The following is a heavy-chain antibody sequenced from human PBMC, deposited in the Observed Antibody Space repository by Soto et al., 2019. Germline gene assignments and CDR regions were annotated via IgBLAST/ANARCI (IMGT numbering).Heavy chain of an antibody. V-gene: IGHV3-23*01. CDR1: GFTFSSYA. D-gene: IGHD6-13*01. J-gene: IGHJ6*02. CDR2: ISGSGGST. CDR3: AKGLAAGYYYYGMDV. Sequence: PGGSLRLSCAASGFTFSSYAMSWVRQAPGKGLEWVSAISGSGGSTYYADSVKGRFTISRDNSKNTLYLQMNSLRAEDTAVYYCAKGLAAGYYYYGMDVWGQGTTVTVSS.